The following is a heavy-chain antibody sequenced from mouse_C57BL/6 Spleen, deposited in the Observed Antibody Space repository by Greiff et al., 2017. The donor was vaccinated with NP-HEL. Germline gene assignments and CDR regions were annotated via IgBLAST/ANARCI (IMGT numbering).Heavy chain of an antibody. CDR2: IYPGSGST. V-gene: IGHV1-55*01. CDR1: GYTFTSYW. J-gene: IGHJ2*01. Sequence: QVQLQQPGAELVKPGASVKMSCKASGYTFTSYWITWVKQRPGQGLEWIGDIYPGSGSTNYNEKFKSKATLTVDTSSSTAYMQLSSLTSEDSAVYYCARGGYYYDPFDYWGQGTTLTVSS. CDR3: ARGGYYYDPFDY. D-gene: IGHD2-4*01.